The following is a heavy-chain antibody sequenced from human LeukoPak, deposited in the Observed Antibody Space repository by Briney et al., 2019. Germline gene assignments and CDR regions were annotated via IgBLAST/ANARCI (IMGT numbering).Heavy chain of an antibody. J-gene: IGHJ4*02. CDR1: GFTFHNHG. D-gene: IGHD5-18*01. Sequence: GGSLRLSCEASGFTFHNHGMSWVRQAPGKGLEWISVISGSSMSTYYADSVKGRFTISRDNSKNTLYLQMNSLRAEDTAVYYCARDQSYGFDYWGQGTLVTVSS. CDR3: ARDQSYGFDY. CDR2: ISGSSMST. V-gene: IGHV3-23*01.